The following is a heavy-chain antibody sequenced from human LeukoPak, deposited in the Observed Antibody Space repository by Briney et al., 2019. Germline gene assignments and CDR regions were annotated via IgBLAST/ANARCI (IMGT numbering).Heavy chain of an antibody. D-gene: IGHD5-24*01. J-gene: IGHJ4*02. CDR3: AKSGYNRFDY. V-gene: IGHV3-23*01. CDR2: FSGSGGDT. Sequence: PGGSLRLSRAASGFSFSSYWMSWVRQAPGKGLEWVSAFSGSGGDTYYADSVKGRFTISRDNSKNTLYLQMNSLRAEDTAVYYCAKSGYNRFDYWGQGTLVTVSS. CDR1: GFSFSSYW.